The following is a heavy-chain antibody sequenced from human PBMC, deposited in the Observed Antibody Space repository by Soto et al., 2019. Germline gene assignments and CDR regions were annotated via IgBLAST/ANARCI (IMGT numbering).Heavy chain of an antibody. Sequence: VQLVQSGAEVKKPGSSVKVSCKASGGTFSTYTITWVRQAPGQELEWMGRIIPSIGIINYAQKFQGRVTISADKFTGTAYMELTGLRSDDTAVYYCAGDPDSHYNDSHASSYPWGLGTLVTVSS. CDR3: AGDPDSHYNDSHASSYP. CDR1: GGTFSTYT. D-gene: IGHD4-4*01. V-gene: IGHV1-69*08. J-gene: IGHJ5*02. CDR2: IIPSIGII.